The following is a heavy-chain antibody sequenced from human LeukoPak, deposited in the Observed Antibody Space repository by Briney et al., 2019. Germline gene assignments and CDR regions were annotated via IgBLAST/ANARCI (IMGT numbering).Heavy chain of an antibody. J-gene: IGHJ5*01. Sequence: ASVKASSSPSGYTFTRYGISWVRQAPGQGLEWMGWISAYNGNTNYAQKLQGRVTMTTDTSTSTAYMELRSLRSDDTAVYYCARDEGYCSSTSCYQNRFDYWGQGTLVTVSS. CDR2: ISAYNGNT. CDR1: GYTFTRYG. D-gene: IGHD2-2*01. V-gene: IGHV1-18*01. CDR3: ARDEGYCSSTSCYQNRFDY.